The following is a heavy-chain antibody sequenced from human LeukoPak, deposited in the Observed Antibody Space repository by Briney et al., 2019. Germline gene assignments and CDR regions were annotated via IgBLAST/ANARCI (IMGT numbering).Heavy chain of an antibody. CDR2: IYSGGDT. J-gene: IGHJ3*01. CDR3: AKDIQLST. V-gene: IGHV3-66*01. D-gene: IGHD5-24*01. Sequence: PGGSLRLSCAASGFTVSNHYMSWVRQAPGKGLEWVSVIYSGGDTYYADSVKGRFTISRDNSKNTLLLQMNSLRVEDTAMYFCAKDIQLSTWGLGTMVTVSS. CDR1: GFTVSNHY.